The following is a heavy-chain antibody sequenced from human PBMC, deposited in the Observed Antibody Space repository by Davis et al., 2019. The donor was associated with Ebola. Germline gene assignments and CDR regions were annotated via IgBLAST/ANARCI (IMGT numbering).Heavy chain of an antibody. CDR2: INPSGGST. CDR3: ARAFITHLHYYYYGMDV. J-gene: IGHJ6*04. CDR1: GYTFTSYY. V-gene: IGHV1-46*01. Sequence: AASVKVSCKASGYTFTSYYMHWVRQAPGQGLEWMGIINPSGGSTSYAQKFQGRVTMTRDTSTSTVYMELSSLRSDDTAVYYCARAFITHLHYYYYGMDVWGKGTTVTVSS. D-gene: IGHD3-10*01.